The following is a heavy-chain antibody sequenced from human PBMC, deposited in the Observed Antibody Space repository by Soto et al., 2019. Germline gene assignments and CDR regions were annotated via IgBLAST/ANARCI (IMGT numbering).Heavy chain of an antibody. D-gene: IGHD1-1*01. CDR2: ISYDGSNK. Sequence: GGSLRLSCAASGFTFSSYGMHWVRQAPGKGLEWVAVISYDGSNKYYADSVKGRFTISRDNSKNTLYLQMNSLRAEDTAVYYCAKDGTTGTGNYYYYYYMDVWGKGTTVTVSS. CDR3: AKDGTTGTGNYYYYYYMDV. CDR1: GFTFSSYG. J-gene: IGHJ6*03. V-gene: IGHV3-30*18.